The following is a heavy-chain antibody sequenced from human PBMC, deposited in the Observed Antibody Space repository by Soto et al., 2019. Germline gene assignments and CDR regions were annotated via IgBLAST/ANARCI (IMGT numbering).Heavy chain of an antibody. CDR1: GASISSYY. V-gene: IGHV4-59*01. CDR2: VYYSGST. D-gene: IGHD3-10*01. Sequence: SETLSLTCTVSGASISSYYWSWIRQPPGKGLEWIGYVYYSGSTNYNPSLKSRVTISVDTSKNQFSLKMSSVTAADMAVYYCARVNVPFAVRGVFRWFDPWGQGTLVTVSS. J-gene: IGHJ5*02. CDR3: ARVNVPFAVRGVFRWFDP.